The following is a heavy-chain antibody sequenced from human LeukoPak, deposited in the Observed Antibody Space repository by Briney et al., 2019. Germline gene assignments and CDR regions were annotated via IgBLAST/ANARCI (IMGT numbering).Heavy chain of an antibody. D-gene: IGHD2-2*01. J-gene: IGHJ4*02. V-gene: IGHV1-2*02. CDR3: ATGIVVVPAAMMPFDY. CDR1: GYTFTGYY. Sequence: ASVKVSCKASGYTFTGYYMHWVRQAPGQGLEWMGWINPNSGGTNYAQKFQGRVTMTRDTSIRTAYMELSRLRSDDTAVYYCATGIVVVPAAMMPFDYWGQGTLVTVSS. CDR2: INPNSGGT.